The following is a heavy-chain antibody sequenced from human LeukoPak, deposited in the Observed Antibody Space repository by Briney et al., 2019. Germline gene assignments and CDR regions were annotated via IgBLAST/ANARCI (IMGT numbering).Heavy chain of an antibody. V-gene: IGHV4-61*02. D-gene: IGHD3-10*01. J-gene: IGHJ5*02. Sequence: TLSLTCTVSGGSISSGSYYWSWIRQPAGKGLEWIGRIYTSGSTNYNPSLKSRVTISVDTSKNQFSLKLSSVTAADTAVYYCARDGSGRYNWFDPWGQGTLVTVSS. CDR3: ARDGSGRYNWFDP. CDR1: GGSISSGSYY. CDR2: IYTSGST.